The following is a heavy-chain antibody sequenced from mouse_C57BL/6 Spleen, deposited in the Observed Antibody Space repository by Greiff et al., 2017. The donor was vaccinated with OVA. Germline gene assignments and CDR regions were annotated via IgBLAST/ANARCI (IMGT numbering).Heavy chain of an antibody. CDR1: GYSFTGYY. J-gene: IGHJ1*03. D-gene: IGHD1-1*01. Sequence: EVQLQQSGPELVKPGASVKISCKASGYSFTGYYMHWVKQSSEKSLEWIGEINPSTGGTSYNQKFKGKATLTVDKSSSTAYMELRSLTSEDTAVYYCARWDGSSNWYFDVWGTGTMVTVSS. CDR2: INPSTGGT. CDR3: ARWDGSSNWYFDV. V-gene: IGHV1-43*01.